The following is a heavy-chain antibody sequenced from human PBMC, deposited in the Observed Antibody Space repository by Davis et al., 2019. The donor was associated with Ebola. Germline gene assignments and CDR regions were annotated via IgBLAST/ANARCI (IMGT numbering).Heavy chain of an antibody. D-gene: IGHD6-19*01. CDR3: ARLEGQWLVRDWFDP. V-gene: IGHV5-51*01. J-gene: IGHJ5*02. CDR2: IYPGDSDP. CDR1: GYSFTSYW. Sequence: GESLKISCKGSGYSFTSYWIGWVRQLPGKGLEWMGIIYPGDSDPRYSPSFQGQVTIPADTSISTAYLQWSSLKASDTAMYYCARLEGQWLVRDWFDPWGQGTLVTVSS.